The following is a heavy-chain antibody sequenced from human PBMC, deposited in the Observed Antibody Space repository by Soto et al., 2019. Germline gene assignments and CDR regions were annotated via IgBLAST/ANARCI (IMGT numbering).Heavy chain of an antibody. D-gene: IGHD1-1*01. J-gene: IGHJ4*02. CDR2: ISGSGGST. CDR3: AKDICSSTSSHPYFES. CDR1: GFTFKSYA. Sequence: PGGSLRLSCVASGFTFKSYAMSWVRQTPGEGLEWVSGISGSGGSTYYADSVKGRFTVSRDNSKNTLYLQMNSLRPEDTAVYHCAKDICSSTSSHPYFESWAPGT. V-gene: IGHV3-23*01.